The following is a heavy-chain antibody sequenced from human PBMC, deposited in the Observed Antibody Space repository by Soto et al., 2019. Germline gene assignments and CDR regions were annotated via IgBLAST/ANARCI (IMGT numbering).Heavy chain of an antibody. D-gene: IGHD3-10*01. V-gene: IGHV4-39*01. J-gene: IGHJ5*02. CDR2: IYYSGST. Sequence: SETLSLTCTVSGGSISSSSYYWGWIRQPPGKGLEWIGSIYYSGSTHYNPSLKSRVTISVDTSKNQFSLKLSSVTAADTAVYYCARPGGPYDYGSGSSPNWFDHWGQGTLVTVSS. CDR3: ARPGGPYDYGSGSSPNWFDH. CDR1: GGSISSSSYY.